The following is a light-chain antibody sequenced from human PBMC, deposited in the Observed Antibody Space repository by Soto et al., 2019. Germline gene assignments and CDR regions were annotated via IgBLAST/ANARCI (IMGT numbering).Light chain of an antibody. CDR1: QSVRNGA. J-gene: IGKJ2*01. CDR3: HQYGDSAHT. Sequence: EIVLTQSPGTLSLSPGEGATVSCRASQSVRNGALAWYQQKPGQAPRLRIFGASSRATDIPDRFSASGSGTHFTLTISRLEPEEFAVYYCHQYGDSAHTFGQGTKLDSK. CDR2: GAS. V-gene: IGKV3-20*01.